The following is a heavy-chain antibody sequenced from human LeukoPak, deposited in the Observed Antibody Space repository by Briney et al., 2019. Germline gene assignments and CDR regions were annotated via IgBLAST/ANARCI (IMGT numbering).Heavy chain of an antibody. CDR1: GGSISSYY. CDR3: CGSGWFAGPFGY. CDR2: IYYSGST. D-gene: IGHD6-19*01. V-gene: IGHV4-59*12. J-gene: IGHJ4*02. Sequence: SETLSLTCTVSGGSISSYYWSWIRQPAGKGLEWIGYIYYSGSTNYNPSLNSRVTISVDTSKNQFSLKLTSVTAADTAVYYCCGSGWFAGPFGYWGQGALVTVSS.